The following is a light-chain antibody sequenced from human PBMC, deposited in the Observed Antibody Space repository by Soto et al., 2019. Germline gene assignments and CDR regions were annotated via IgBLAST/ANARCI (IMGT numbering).Light chain of an antibody. CDR1: QDIANY. J-gene: IGKJ3*01. V-gene: IGKV1-33*01. Sequence: DIQMTQSPSSLSASVGDRVTITCQASQDIANYLNWYQQKTGTAPKLLIFESSNLETGVSSRFIGGGSGTDFTLTISSLQPDDIATYLCQQYDDLPFTFGPGTKVDIK. CDR3: QQYDDLPFT. CDR2: ESS.